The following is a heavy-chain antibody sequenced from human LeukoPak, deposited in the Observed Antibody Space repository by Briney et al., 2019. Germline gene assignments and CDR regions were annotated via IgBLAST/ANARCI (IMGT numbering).Heavy chain of an antibody. CDR2: INPDSGGT. CDR3: ARGGLGYCSGGSCPSNWFDP. Sequence: ASVKVSCKASGYTFIGYYMHWVRQAPGQGLEWMGWINPDSGGTNFAQKFQGRVTMTRDTSISTAYMELSRLRSDDTAVYYCARGGLGYCSGGSCPSNWFDPWGQGTLVTVSS. CDR1: GYTFIGYY. D-gene: IGHD2-15*01. V-gene: IGHV1-2*02. J-gene: IGHJ5*02.